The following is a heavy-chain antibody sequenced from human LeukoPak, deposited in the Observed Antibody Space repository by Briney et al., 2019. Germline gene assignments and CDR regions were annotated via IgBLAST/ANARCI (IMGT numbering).Heavy chain of an antibody. D-gene: IGHD2-2*01. V-gene: IGHV4-4*09. CDR2: IYSSGST. Sequence: SEALSLPCTGSGGSISSYFWSWIRQPPGKELEWIGYIYSSGSTSYNPSLKSRVTISVDTSKNQFSLKLTSVTAADTAVYYCARGGSRVFDFWGQGTLVTVSS. CDR3: ARGGSRVFDF. CDR1: GGSISSYF. J-gene: IGHJ4*02.